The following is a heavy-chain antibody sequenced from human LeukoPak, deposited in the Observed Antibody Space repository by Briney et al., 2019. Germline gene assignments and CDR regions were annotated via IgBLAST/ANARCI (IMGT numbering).Heavy chain of an antibody. CDR2: ISAYNGNT. V-gene: IGHV1-18*01. D-gene: IGHD3-22*01. J-gene: IGHJ4*02. CDR1: GYTFTSYG. CDR3: ARDYHMIVVVNPFRY. Sequence: ASVKVSCKASGYTFTSYGISWVRQAPGQGLEWMGWISAYNGNTNYAQKLQGRVTTTTDTSTSTAYMELRSLRSDDTAVYYCARDYHMIVVVNPFRYWGQGTLVTVSS.